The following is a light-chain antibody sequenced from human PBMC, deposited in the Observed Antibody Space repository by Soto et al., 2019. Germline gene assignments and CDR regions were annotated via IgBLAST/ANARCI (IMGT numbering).Light chain of an antibody. CDR2: LNSDGSH. CDR3: QTLTV. V-gene: IGLV4-69*01. Sequence: QSVLTQSPSASASLGASVKLTCTLSSGHSTYAIAWHQQQPEKGPRFLMNLNSDGSHKKGDGIPDRFSGSSSGAERYLTISSLQSEDEAHYYCQTLTVFGGGTKLTVL. J-gene: IGLJ2*01. CDR1: SGHSTYA.